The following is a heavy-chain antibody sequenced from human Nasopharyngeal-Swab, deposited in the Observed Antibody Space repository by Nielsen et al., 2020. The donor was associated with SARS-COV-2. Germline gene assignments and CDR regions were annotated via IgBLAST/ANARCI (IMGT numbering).Heavy chain of an antibody. V-gene: IGHV1-46*01. J-gene: IGHJ6*02. Sequence: APVKVSCKASAYTFTSYYMHWVRQAPGQGLEWMGIINPSGGSTSYAQKFQSRVTMTTDTSTSTVYMELSSLRSEDTAVYYCARGGWYPSWYYGMDVWGQGTTVTVSS. CDR3: ARGGWYPSWYYGMDV. CDR1: AYTFTSYY. CDR2: INPSGGST. D-gene: IGHD6-19*01.